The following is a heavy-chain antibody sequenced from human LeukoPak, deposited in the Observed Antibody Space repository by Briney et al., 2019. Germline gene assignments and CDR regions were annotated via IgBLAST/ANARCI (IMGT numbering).Heavy chain of an antibody. D-gene: IGHD2-2*01. Sequence: GGSLRLSCAASGFTFSSYWMSWVRQAPGKGLEWVANINQDGGEKYYVDSVKGRFTISRDNAKNSLYLQMNSLRAEDTAVYHCATGRSCAACYLPDYWGQGTLVTVSS. J-gene: IGHJ4*02. CDR2: INQDGGEK. V-gene: IGHV3-7*01. CDR1: GFTFSSYW. CDR3: ATGRSCAACYLPDY.